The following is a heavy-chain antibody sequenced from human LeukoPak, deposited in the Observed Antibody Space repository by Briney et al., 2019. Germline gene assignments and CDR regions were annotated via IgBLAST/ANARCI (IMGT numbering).Heavy chain of an antibody. J-gene: IGHJ4*02. CDR3: ARDGRSGNFDK. CDR1: GFTFSGYW. CDR2: IRSDGSIT. V-gene: IGHV3-74*01. Sequence: GGSLRLSCAASGFTFSGYWMHWVRQAPGKGLAWVSVIRSDGSITTYANSVKGRFTISRDTAKNTLYLQMNSLRAEDTAVYYCARDGRSGNFDKWGQGTLVSVSS. D-gene: IGHD1-26*01.